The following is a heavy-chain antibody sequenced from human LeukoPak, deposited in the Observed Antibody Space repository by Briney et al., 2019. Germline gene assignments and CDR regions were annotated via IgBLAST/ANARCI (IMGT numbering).Heavy chain of an antibody. Sequence: SETLSLTCAVYGGSFSGYYWSWIRQPPGKGLEWIGEINHSGSTNYNPSLKSRVTISVDTSKNQFSLKLSSVTAADTAVYYCARGAKSFIRRFDYWGQGTLVTASS. CDR3: ARGAKSFIRRFDY. J-gene: IGHJ4*02. D-gene: IGHD1-26*01. CDR2: INHSGST. V-gene: IGHV4-34*01. CDR1: GGSFSGYY.